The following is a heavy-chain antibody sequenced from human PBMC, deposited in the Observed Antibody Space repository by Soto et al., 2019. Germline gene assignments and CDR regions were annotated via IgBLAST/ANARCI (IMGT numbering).Heavy chain of an antibody. Sequence: GGSLRLSCAASGFTFSSYGMHWVRQAPGKGLEWVAVISYDGSNKYYADSVKGRFTISRDNSKNTLYLQMNSLRAEDTAVYYCATLYYYDSSGPSNYFDYWGQGTLVTVSS. CDR2: ISYDGSNK. J-gene: IGHJ4*02. D-gene: IGHD3-22*01. CDR1: GFTFSSYG. V-gene: IGHV3-30*03. CDR3: ATLYYYDSSGPSNYFDY.